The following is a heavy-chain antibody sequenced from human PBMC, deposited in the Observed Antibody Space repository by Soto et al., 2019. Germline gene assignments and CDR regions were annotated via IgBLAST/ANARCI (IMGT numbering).Heavy chain of an antibody. CDR2: IIPILGIA. V-gene: IGHV1-69*02. Sequence: QVQLVQSGAEVKKPGSSVKVSCKASGGTFSSYTISWVRQAPGQGLEWMGRIIPILGIANYAQKFQGRVTITADKSTSTAYMEVSSLRSEDTAVYYCARAWGDYGRDYFDYWGQGTLVTVSS. D-gene: IGHD4-17*01. J-gene: IGHJ4*02. CDR1: GGTFSSYT. CDR3: ARAWGDYGRDYFDY.